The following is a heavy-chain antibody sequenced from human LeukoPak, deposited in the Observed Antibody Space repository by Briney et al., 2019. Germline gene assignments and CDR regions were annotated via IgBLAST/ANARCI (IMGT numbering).Heavy chain of an antibody. CDR1: GGTFSSYA. CDR2: IIPIFGTA. D-gene: IGHD2-15*01. V-gene: IGHV1-69*05. CDR3: ASTPFSRYCSGGSCYSGGFDY. J-gene: IGHJ4*02. Sequence: SVKVSCKASGGTFSSYAISWVRQAPGQGLEWVGVIIPIFGTANYAQKFQGRVTITTDESTSTAYMELSSLRSEDTAVYYCASTPFSRYCSGGSCYSGGFDYWGQGTLVTVSS.